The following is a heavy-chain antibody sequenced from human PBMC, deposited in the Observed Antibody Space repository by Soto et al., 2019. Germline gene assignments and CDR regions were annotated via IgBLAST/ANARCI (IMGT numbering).Heavy chain of an antibody. J-gene: IGHJ4*02. CDR3: AKAPPRTMVVGPFDD. CDR1: GFMFSGFG. CDR2: ISKDGSKK. Sequence: QVQLVESGGGVVQPGRSLRLSCAASGFMFSGFGMHWVRQAPGKGLQWVAGISKDGSKKYYADSVKGRFTISTDNSKKTLYLQMTSLRAEDTAVYYCAKAPPRTMVVGPFDDWGQGTLVSISS. D-gene: IGHD2-21*01. V-gene: IGHV3-30*18.